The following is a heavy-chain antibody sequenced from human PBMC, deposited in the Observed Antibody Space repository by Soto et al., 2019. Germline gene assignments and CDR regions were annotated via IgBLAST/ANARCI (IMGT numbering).Heavy chain of an antibody. J-gene: IGHJ3*02. D-gene: IGHD3-10*01. CDR3: ARVGRSTPPLGVLDM. V-gene: IGHV4-31*03. Sequence: SETLSLTCTVSGNSIATGAYYWSWIRQHPGKGLEWIGYISYSGTTYYNPSLKSRFTISVDTSKNQFSMILTAVTAADPAVYYCARVGRSTPPLGVLDMWGPGTKVTVSS. CDR2: ISYSGTT. CDR1: GNSIATGAYY.